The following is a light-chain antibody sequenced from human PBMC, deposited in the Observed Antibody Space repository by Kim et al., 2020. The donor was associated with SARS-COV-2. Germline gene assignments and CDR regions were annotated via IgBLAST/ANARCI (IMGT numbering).Light chain of an antibody. CDR3: NPRDSSGNHVV. CDR1: SLRSYY. J-gene: IGLJ2*01. CDR2: GKN. V-gene: IGLV3-19*01. Sequence: SSELTQDPAVSVALGQTVRITCQGDSLRSYYASWYQQKPGQAPVLVIYGKNNRPSGIPDRFSGSSSGNTASLTITGAQAEDEADYYNNPRDSSGNHVVFGGGTQLTVL.